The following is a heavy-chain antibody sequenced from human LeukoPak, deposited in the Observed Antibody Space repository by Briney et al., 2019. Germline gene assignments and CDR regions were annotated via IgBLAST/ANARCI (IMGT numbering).Heavy chain of an antibody. Sequence: SVKVSCKASGGTFRSYAISWVRQAPGQGLEWMGRIIPIFGIANYAQKFQGRVTITADKSTSTAYMELSSLRSEDTAVYYCARVGKARYYYYGMDVWGQGTTVTVSS. D-gene: IGHD4-23*01. CDR2: IIPIFGIA. CDR1: GGTFRSYA. V-gene: IGHV1-69*04. CDR3: ARVGKARYYYYGMDV. J-gene: IGHJ6*02.